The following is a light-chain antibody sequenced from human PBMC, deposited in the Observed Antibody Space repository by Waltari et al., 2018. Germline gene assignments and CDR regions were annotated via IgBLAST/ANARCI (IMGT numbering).Light chain of an antibody. Sequence: DIVMTQTPLSSLVTLGQPASISCRSSQSLVHSDGKTYLSWLQQRPGQPPRLLIYQISKRFSGVPGRFSGSGAGTDFTLKISRVEAEDVAIYYCLQTSQFTWTFGQGTKVEIE. CDR3: LQTSQFTWT. CDR1: QSLVHSDGKTY. CDR2: QIS. V-gene: IGKV2-24*01. J-gene: IGKJ1*01.